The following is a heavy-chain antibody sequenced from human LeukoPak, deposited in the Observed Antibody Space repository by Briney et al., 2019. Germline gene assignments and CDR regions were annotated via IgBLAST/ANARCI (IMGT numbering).Heavy chain of an antibody. CDR3: ANMVRGSAMDY. D-gene: IGHD3-10*01. V-gene: IGHV1-3*01. J-gene: IGHJ4*02. CDR2: INAGNGNT. Sequence: ASVKVSCKASGYTFTSYAMHWVRQAPGQRLEWMGWINAGNGNTKYSQKFQGRVTITRDTSASTAYMELSGLRSEDTAVYYCANMVRGSAMDYWGQGTLVTVSS. CDR1: GYTFTSYA.